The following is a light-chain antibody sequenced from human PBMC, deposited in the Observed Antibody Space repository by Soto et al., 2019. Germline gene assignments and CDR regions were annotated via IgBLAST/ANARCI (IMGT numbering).Light chain of an antibody. Sequence: QSVLTQPASVSGSPGQSITISFSGSISDVGSSGPVSWYQHHPGQVPKLIIYEGSRRPSGVSSRFSGSKTGNTASLTITGLQAEDEANYYCCSYVGARTYVFGTGTKVTVL. CDR3: CSYVGARTYV. CDR2: EGS. J-gene: IGLJ1*01. CDR1: ISDVGSSGP. V-gene: IGLV2-23*01.